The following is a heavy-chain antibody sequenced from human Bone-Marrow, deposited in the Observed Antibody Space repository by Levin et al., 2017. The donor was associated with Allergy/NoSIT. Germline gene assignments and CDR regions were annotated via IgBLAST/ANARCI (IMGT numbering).Heavy chain of an antibody. CDR1: GGSFSGYY. Sequence: SETLSLTCAVYGGSFSGYYWSWIRQPPGKGLEWIGEIIHSGSTNYNPSLNSRVTISVDTSKNQFSLKLTSVTAADTALYYCARAPIVVGPAAMFQRRGYYAMDVWGQGTTVTVSS. CDR3: ARAPIVVGPAAMFQRRGYYAMDV. V-gene: IGHV4-34*12. CDR2: IIHSGST. D-gene: IGHD2-2*01. J-gene: IGHJ6*02.